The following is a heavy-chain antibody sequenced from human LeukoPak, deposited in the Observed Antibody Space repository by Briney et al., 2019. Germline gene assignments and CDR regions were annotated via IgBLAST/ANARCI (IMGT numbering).Heavy chain of an antibody. CDR3: AKFAQRYCSGGSRHPFDY. V-gene: IGHV3-30*02. CDR1: GFTFSSYG. J-gene: IGHJ4*02. D-gene: IGHD2-15*01. Sequence: PGGSLRLSCAASGFTFSSYGMHWVRQAPGKGLEWVAFIRYDGSNKYYADSVKGRFTISRDNSKNTLHLQMNSLRAEDTAAYYCAKFAQRYCSGGSRHPFDYWGQGTLVTVSS. CDR2: IRYDGSNK.